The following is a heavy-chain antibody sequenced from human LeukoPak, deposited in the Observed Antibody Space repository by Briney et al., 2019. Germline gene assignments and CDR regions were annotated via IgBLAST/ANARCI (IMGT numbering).Heavy chain of an antibody. CDR3: ARGSDIVVVVAASPPDY. Sequence: ASVKLSCKASGYTFTGYYMHWVRQAPGQGLEWMGWINPNSGGTNYAQKLQGWVTMTRDTSISTAYMEMSRLRSDDTAVYYCARGSDIVVVVAASPPDYWGQGTLVIVSS. J-gene: IGHJ4*02. V-gene: IGHV1-2*04. CDR1: GYTFTGYY. CDR2: INPNSGGT. D-gene: IGHD2-15*01.